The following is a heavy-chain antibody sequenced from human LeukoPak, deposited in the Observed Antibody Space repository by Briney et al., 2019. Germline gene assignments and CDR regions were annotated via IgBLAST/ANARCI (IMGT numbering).Heavy chain of an antibody. D-gene: IGHD3-10*01. Sequence: SQTLPLTCAISGDSVSSNSAIWNWIRQSPSRGLEWLGRAYYRSKWYIDYGASVKSRITINADTSKNQFSLQLNSVTPEDTAVYYCARGYYASGFNPWGQGTLVTVSS. V-gene: IGHV6-1*01. J-gene: IGHJ5*02. CDR3: ARGYYASGFNP. CDR1: GDSVSSNSAI. CDR2: AYYRSKWYI.